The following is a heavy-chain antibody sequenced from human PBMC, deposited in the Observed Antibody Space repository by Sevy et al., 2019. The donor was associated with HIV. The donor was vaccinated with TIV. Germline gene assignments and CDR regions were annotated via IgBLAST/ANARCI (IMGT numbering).Heavy chain of an antibody. J-gene: IGHJ6*02. Sequence: ASVKVSCKASGGTFSSYAISWVRQAPGQGLEWMGGIIPIFGTANYAQKFQGRVTITADESTSTAYMEPGSLRSEDTAVYYCAREIMAMVRGVSLYGMAVWGQGTTVTVSS. D-gene: IGHD3-10*01. CDR3: AREIMAMVRGVSLYGMAV. V-gene: IGHV1-69*13. CDR2: IIPIFGTA. CDR1: GGTFSSYA.